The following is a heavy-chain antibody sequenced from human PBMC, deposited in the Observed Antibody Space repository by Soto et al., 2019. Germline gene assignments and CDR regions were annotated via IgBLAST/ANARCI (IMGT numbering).Heavy chain of an antibody. Sequence: QVQLVQSGAEVQKPGSSVKVSCKASGGTYNTFAISWVRQAPGQGLEWMGGIIPVLGPAFYAQKFQGRVTSTADKSTTTAYLQLTSLRSEDTAVYYCVRAAKRYFDYWGQGTLVTVSS. V-gene: IGHV1-69*06. CDR3: VRAAKRYFDY. CDR1: GGTYNTFA. J-gene: IGHJ4*02. CDR2: IIPVLGPA.